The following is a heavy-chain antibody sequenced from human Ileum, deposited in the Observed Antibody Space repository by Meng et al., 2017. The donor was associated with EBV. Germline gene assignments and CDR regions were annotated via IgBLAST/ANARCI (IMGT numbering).Heavy chain of an antibody. V-gene: IGHV4-4*02. J-gene: IGHJ4*02. CDR1: GDSISNEHW. CDR2: IHHTRGP. CDR3: ASNGAFSLDH. D-gene: IGHD2-8*01. Sequence: QVRLQGSGPGLVGPSGTLSLTCSVSGDSISNEHWWSWVRQSPGKGLEWIGEIHHTRGPNYNPSLKSRVIISVDKSNNHFSLRLSAVTAADTAVYYCASNGAFSLDHWGQGTLVTVSS.